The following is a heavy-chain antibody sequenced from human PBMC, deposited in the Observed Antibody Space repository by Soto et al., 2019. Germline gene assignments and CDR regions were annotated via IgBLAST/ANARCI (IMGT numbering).Heavy chain of an antibody. CDR3: ARRTYYYGSGSHWDY. CDR1: GYTFTGYY. J-gene: IGHJ4*02. V-gene: IGHV1-2*02. D-gene: IGHD3-10*01. Sequence: QVQLVQSGAEVKKPGASVKVSCKASGYTFTGYYMHWVRQAPGQGLEWMGWINPNSGGTNYAQKFQGRVTMTRDTSISTAYMDLSRLRSDDTAVYYCARRTYYYGSGSHWDYWGQGTLVTVSS. CDR2: INPNSGGT.